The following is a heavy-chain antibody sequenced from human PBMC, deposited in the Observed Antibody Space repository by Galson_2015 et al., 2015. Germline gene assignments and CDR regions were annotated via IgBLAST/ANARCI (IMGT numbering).Heavy chain of an antibody. CDR3: ASGGRVVVPAAMDV. Sequence: SLRLSCAASGFTFSSYAMHWVRQAPGKGLEWVAVISYDGSNKYYADSVKGRFTISRDNSKNTLYLQMNSLRAEDTAVYYCASGGRVVVPAAMDVWGQGTTVTVSS. CDR2: ISYDGSNK. J-gene: IGHJ6*02. D-gene: IGHD2-2*01. CDR1: GFTFSSYA. V-gene: IGHV3-30-3*01.